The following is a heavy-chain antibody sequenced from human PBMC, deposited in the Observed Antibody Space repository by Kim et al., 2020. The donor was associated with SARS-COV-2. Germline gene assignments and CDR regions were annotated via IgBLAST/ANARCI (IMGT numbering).Heavy chain of an antibody. D-gene: IGHD1-26*01. CDR3: AKDRTPSRGLIDY. J-gene: IGHJ4*02. V-gene: IGHV3-9*01. Sequence: YADSVKGRFTISRDNAKNSLYLQMNSLRAEDTALYYCAKDRTPSRGLIDYWGQGTLVTVSS.